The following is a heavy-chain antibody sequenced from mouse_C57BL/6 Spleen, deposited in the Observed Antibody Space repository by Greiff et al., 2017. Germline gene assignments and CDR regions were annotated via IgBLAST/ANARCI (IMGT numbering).Heavy chain of an antibody. CDR2: IYPGSGST. V-gene: IGHV1-55*01. Sequence: QVQLKQPGAELVKPGASVKMSCKASGYTFTSYWITWVKQRPGQGLEWIGDIYPGSGSTNYNEKFKSKATLTVDTSASTAYMQLSSLTSEDSAVYYCARGDTTVVNYFDYWGQGTTLTVSS. J-gene: IGHJ2*01. CDR3: ARGDTTVVNYFDY. CDR1: GYTFTSYW. D-gene: IGHD1-1*01.